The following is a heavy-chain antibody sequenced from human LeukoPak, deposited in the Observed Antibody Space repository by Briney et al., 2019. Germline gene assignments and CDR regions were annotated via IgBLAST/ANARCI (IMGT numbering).Heavy chain of an antibody. V-gene: IGHV1-69*04. CDR2: MIPILGIA. CDR1: GGTFSSYA. Sequence: GSSVKVSCKASGGTFSSYAISWVRQAPGQGLEWMGRMIPILGIANYAQKFQGRVTITADKSTSTAYMELSSLRSEDTAVYYCARTPEGYCSSTSCQPTDYYYYYGMDVWGQGTTVTVSS. D-gene: IGHD2-2*01. CDR3: ARTPEGYCSSTSCQPTDYYYYYGMDV. J-gene: IGHJ6*02.